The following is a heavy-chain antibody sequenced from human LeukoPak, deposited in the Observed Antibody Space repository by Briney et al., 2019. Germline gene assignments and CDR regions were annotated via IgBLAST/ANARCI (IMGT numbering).Heavy chain of an antibody. CDR1: GFSFSSYW. J-gene: IGHJ6*03. V-gene: IGHV3-74*01. Sequence: PGGSLRLSCAASGFSFSSYWMHWVRQAPGKGLVWVSRINGDGSSTSYADSVKGRFTIYRDNAKNSLYLQMNSLRAEDTAVYYCAKEGGSDYGDYVPPAPSARLTYYYYYMDVWGKGTTVTISS. CDR3: AKEGGSDYGDYVPPAPSARLTYYYYYMDV. CDR2: INGDGSST. D-gene: IGHD4-17*01.